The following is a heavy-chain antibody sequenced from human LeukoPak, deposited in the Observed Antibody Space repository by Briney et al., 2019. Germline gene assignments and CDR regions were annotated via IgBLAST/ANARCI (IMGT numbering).Heavy chain of an antibody. V-gene: IGHV3-48*04. CDR1: GFTFSSYS. J-gene: IGHJ4*02. D-gene: IGHD6-13*01. CDR2: ISSSSITI. Sequence: GGSLRLSCAASGFTFSSYSMNWVRQAPGKGLEWVSYISSSSITIYYADSVKGRFTISRDNAKNSLYLQMNSLRAEDTAVYYCARLGRGLASSWESFDYWGQGTLVTVSS. CDR3: ARLGRGLASSWESFDY.